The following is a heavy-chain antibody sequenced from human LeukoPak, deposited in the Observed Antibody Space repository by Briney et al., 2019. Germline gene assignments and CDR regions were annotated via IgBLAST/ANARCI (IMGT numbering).Heavy chain of an antibody. CDR2: IYPGDSDT. CDR3: ARHSRGTIVVGTFDF. J-gene: IGHJ4*02. Sequence: GESLKISCKGSGYSFTNYWIGWVRQMPGKGLEWMGIIYPGDSDTRYSPSFQGQVTISADKSISTAYLQWSSLKASDTAMYYCARHSRGTIVVGTFDFWGQGTLVTVSS. V-gene: IGHV5-51*01. D-gene: IGHD3-22*01. CDR1: GYSFTNYW.